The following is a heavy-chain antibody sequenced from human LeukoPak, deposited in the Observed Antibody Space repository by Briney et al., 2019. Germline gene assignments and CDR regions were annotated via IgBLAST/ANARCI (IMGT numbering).Heavy chain of an antibody. CDR2: INPNSGGT. CDR3: ARDYYDSSGYSRFDP. D-gene: IGHD3-22*01. V-gene: IGHV1-2*02. J-gene: IGHJ5*02. CDR1: VYTFTGYY. Sequence: ASVKVSCKASVYTFTGYYMHWVRQAPGQALEWMGWINPNSGGTDYAQKYQGRVTMTRDTSISTAYMEVSRLRSDDTAVYYCARDYYDSSGYSRFDPWGQGTLVTVSS.